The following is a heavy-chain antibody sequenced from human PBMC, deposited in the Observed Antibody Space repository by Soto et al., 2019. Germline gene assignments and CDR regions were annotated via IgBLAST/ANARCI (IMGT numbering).Heavy chain of an antibody. Sequence: QVQLVQSGAEEKKPGASVKVSCKASGYTFTSYAMHWVRQAPGQRLEWMGWINAGNGNTKYSQKFQGRVTITRDTSASTPYMEVSSLRSEDTAVYYCARDPSYYGMDVWGQGTPVTVSS. V-gene: IGHV1-3*05. CDR2: INAGNGNT. CDR3: ARDPSYYGMDV. CDR1: GYTFTSYA. J-gene: IGHJ6*02.